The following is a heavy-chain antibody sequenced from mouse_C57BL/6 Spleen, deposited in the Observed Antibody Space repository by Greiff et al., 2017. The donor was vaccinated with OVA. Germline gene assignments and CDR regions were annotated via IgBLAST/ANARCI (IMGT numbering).Heavy chain of an antibody. D-gene: IGHD2-5*01. Sequence: VQLQQPGAELVMPGASVKLSCKASGYTFTSYWMHWVKQRPGQGLEWIGEIDPSDSYTNYNQKFKGKSTLTVDKSSSTAYMQLSSLTSEDSAVYYCARQGNDSNYVAYFDYWGQGTTLTVSS. CDR1: GYTFTSYW. CDR3: ARQGNDSNYVAYFDY. CDR2: IDPSDSYT. J-gene: IGHJ2*01. V-gene: IGHV1-69*01.